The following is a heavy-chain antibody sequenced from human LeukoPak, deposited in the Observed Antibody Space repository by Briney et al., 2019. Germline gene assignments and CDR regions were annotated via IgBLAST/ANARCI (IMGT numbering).Heavy chain of an antibody. CDR3: ARDRDSSGYMDY. CDR2: ITSSTSTI. J-gene: IGHJ4*02. V-gene: IGHV3-48*01. CDR1: GFIFSNYG. D-gene: IGHD6-19*01. Sequence: GGSLRLSCAASGFIFSNYGMNWVRQAPGKGLEWVSYITSSTSTIYYADSVRGRFTISRDNSKNTLYLQMNSLRAEDTAVYYCARDRDSSGYMDYWGQGTLVTVSS.